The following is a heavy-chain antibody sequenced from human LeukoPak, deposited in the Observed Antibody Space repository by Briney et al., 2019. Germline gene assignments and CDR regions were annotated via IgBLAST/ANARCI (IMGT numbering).Heavy chain of an antibody. CDR1: GGSVSSGSYY. CDR2: IYYSGST. V-gene: IGHV4-61*01. D-gene: IGHD3-10*01. J-gene: IGHJ4*02. Sequence: PSQTLSLTCTVSGGSVSSGSYYWSWIRQPPGKGLEWIGYIYYSGSTNYNPSLKSRVTISVDTSKNQFSLKLSSVTAADTAVYYCARVRYYYGSGSYSDYWGQGTRVTVSS. CDR3: ARVRYYYGSGSYSDY.